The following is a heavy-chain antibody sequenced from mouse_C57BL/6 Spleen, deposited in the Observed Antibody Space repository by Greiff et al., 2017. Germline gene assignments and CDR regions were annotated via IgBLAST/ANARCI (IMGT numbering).Heavy chain of an antibody. V-gene: IGHV1-66*01. CDR1: GYSFTSYY. J-gene: IGHJ3*01. CDR2: IYPGSGNT. D-gene: IGHD4-1*01. CDR3: ASPNWSETGFAY. Sequence: VQLQQSGPELVKPGASVKISCKASGYSFTSYYIHWVKQRPGQGLEWIGWIYPGSGNTKYNEKFKGKATLTADTSSSTAYMRLSSLTSEDSAVYCCASPNWSETGFAYWGQGTLVTVSA.